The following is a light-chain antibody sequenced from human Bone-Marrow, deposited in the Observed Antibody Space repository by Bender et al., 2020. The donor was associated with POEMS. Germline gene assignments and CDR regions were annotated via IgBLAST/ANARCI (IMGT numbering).Light chain of an antibody. Sequence: SYELTQPPSVSVSPGQTATITCSGEKLGEEYACWYQQKPGQSPVVVIYQDTKRPSGIPERFSVSTSGNTASLTISGTQTIDEADYYCQSWGSNTAVFDGGTKLTVL. CDR2: QDT. V-gene: IGLV3-1*01. CDR3: QSWGSNTAV. J-gene: IGLJ2*01. CDR1: KLGEEY.